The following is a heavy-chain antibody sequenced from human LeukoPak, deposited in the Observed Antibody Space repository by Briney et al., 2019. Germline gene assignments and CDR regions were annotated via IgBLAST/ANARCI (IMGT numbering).Heavy chain of an antibody. V-gene: IGHV1-2*02. Sequence: GASVKVSCKASGYTFTHYYLHWVRQAPGQGLEWMGWINPNSGGTKYAQKFQGRVTMTRDTSISTTYMELSRLGSDDTAVYYCARDGPRSSGSYPIWGQGTMVTVSS. CDR3: ARDGPRSSGSYPI. CDR2: INPNSGGT. CDR1: GYTFTHYY. D-gene: IGHD3-10*01. J-gene: IGHJ3*02.